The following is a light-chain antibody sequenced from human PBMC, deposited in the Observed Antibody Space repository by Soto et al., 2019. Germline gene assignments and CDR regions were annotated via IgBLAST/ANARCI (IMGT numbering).Light chain of an antibody. CDR3: QVWDSRVV. CDR1: NSNIGSNY. V-gene: IGLV1-47*02. J-gene: IGLJ2*01. CDR2: SDD. Sequence: QSVLTQPPSASGTPGQRVTISCSGSNSNIGSNYVFWYQQLPGTAPKLLIYSDDQRPSGVPDRFSGSKSGTSASLAISRVEAGDEADYYCQVWDSRVVFGGGTKLTVL.